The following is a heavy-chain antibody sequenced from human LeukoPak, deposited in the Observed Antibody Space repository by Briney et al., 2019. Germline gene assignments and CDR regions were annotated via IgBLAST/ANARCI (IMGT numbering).Heavy chain of an antibody. CDR1: GGTFSSYA. Sequence: ASVKVSCKASGGTFSSYAISWVRQAPGQGLEWMGRINPNSGDTNSAQNFQGRVTMTRDTSISTAYMELSRLRSDDTAVYYCARDGYSSGWYYFDYWGQGTLVTVSS. V-gene: IGHV1-2*06. CDR3: ARDGYSSGWYYFDY. CDR2: INPNSGDT. D-gene: IGHD6-19*01. J-gene: IGHJ4*02.